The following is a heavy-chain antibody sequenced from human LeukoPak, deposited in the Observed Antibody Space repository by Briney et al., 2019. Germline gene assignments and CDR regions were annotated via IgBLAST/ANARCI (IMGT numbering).Heavy chain of an antibody. CDR1: GYTFTSYD. D-gene: IGHD1-26*01. V-gene: IGHV1-8*01. J-gene: IGHJ6*02. CDR2: MNPNSGNT. Sequence: ASVKVSCKASGYTFTSYDINWARQATGQGLEWMGWMNPNSGNTGYAQKFQGRVTMTRNTSISTAYMELSSLRSEDTAVYYCVEATDYYGMDVWGQGTTVTVSS. CDR3: VEATDYYGMDV.